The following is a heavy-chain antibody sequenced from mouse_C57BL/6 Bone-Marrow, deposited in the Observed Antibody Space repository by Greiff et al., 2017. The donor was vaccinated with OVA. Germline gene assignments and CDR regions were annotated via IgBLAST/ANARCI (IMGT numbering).Heavy chain of an antibody. CDR3: AKWSRGYDVFAY. D-gene: IGHD2-2*01. Sequence: QVQLQQSGAELARPGASVKLSCKASGYTFTSYGISWVKQRTGQGLEWIGEIYPRSGNTYYNEKFKGKATLTADKSSSTAYMELRSLTSEDSAVYFCAKWSRGYDVFAYWGQGTLVTVSA. CDR1: GYTFTSYG. J-gene: IGHJ3*01. CDR2: IYPRSGNT. V-gene: IGHV1-81*01.